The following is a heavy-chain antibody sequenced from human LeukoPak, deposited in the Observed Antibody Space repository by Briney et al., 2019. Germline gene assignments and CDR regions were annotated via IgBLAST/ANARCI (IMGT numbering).Heavy chain of an antibody. CDR3: ARDPNYVGFLDY. D-gene: IGHD1-7*01. V-gene: IGHV3-30-3*01. CDR1: GFTFSNYA. J-gene: IGHJ4*02. CDR2: ISYDGSNK. Sequence: PGGSLRLSCAASGFTFSNYAMHWVRQAPGKGLEWVAVISYDGSNKYYADSVKGRFTISRDNSKNTLYLQMNSLRAEDTAVYYCARDPNYVGFLDYWGQGTLVTVSS.